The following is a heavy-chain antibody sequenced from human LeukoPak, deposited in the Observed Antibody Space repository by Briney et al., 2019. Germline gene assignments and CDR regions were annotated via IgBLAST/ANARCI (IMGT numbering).Heavy chain of an antibody. CDR3: ARGRVRGVISGWFDP. CDR2: IYRSGST. D-gene: IGHD3-10*01. CDR1: GGSINSGNYY. V-gene: IGHV4-61*02. J-gene: IGHJ5*02. Sequence: PSQTLSLTCTVSGGSINSGNYYWSWIRQPAGKGLEWIGRIYRSGSTNYNPSLKSRVTISVDTSKNQFSLKLGSVTAADTAVYYCARGRVRGVISGWFDPWGLGTLVTVSS.